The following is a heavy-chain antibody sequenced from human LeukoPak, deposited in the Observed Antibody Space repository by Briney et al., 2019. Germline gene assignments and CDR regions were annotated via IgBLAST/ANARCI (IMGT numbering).Heavy chain of an antibody. CDR1: GGSFSGYY. CDR3: AREYYDFWSGYLYYYYGMDV. Sequence: SETLSLTCAVYGGSFSGYYWSWIRQPPGKGLEWIEEINHSGSTNYNPSLKSRVTISVDTSKNQFSLKLSSVTAADTAVYYCAREYYDFWSGYLYYYYGMDVWGQGTTVTVSS. V-gene: IGHV4-34*01. CDR2: INHSGST. D-gene: IGHD3-3*01. J-gene: IGHJ6*02.